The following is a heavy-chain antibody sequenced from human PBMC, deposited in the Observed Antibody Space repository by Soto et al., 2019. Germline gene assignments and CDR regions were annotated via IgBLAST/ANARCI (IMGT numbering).Heavy chain of an antibody. D-gene: IGHD1-1*01. CDR3: ARGRYGDY. Sequence: QVHLVQSGAEVKKPGASVKVSCKGSGYTFTSYGITWVRQAPGQGLEWMGWISAHNGNTNYAQKRQGRVTVTRDTSTSTAYRELRSRRADDTAVYYCARGRYGDYWGQGALVTGSS. CDR2: ISAHNGNT. V-gene: IGHV1-18*01. J-gene: IGHJ4*02. CDR1: GYTFTSYG.